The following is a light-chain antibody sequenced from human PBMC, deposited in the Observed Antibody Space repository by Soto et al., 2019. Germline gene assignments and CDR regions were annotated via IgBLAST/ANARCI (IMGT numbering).Light chain of an antibody. CDR2: GAS. Sequence: EIVLTQSPGTLSLSPGERATLSCRASQSVSSSYLAWYQQKPGQAPRLLIYGASSRATGIPDRFSGSGSGTDFTITISRLEPEDFEVYYCQQYDSSQVTFGPGTKVDIK. CDR3: QQYDSSQVT. J-gene: IGKJ3*01. CDR1: QSVSSSY. V-gene: IGKV3-20*01.